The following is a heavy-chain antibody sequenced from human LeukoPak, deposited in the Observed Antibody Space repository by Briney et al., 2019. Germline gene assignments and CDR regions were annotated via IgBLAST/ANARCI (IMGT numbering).Heavy chain of an antibody. CDR2: IYHSGST. D-gene: IGHD2-2*01. J-gene: IGHJ6*03. CDR1: GGSISSGNW. CDR3: ARCQLNCSSTSCYVYYYYMDV. Sequence: NSSETLSLTCAVSGGSISSGNWWSWVRQPPGKGLEWIGEIYHSGSTNYNPSLKSRVTISVDTSKNQFSLKLSSVTAADTAVYYCARCQLNCSSTSCYVYYYYMDVWGKGTTVTVSS. V-gene: IGHV4-4*02.